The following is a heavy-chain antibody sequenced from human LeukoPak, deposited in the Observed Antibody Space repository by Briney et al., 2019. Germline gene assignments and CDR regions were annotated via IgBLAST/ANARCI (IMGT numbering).Heavy chain of an antibody. D-gene: IGHD4-17*01. CDR3: AKGGDLRTTVTFVHY. CDR1: GFTFSSYW. J-gene: IGHJ4*02. CDR2: IKQDGSEK. V-gene: IGHV3-7*05. Sequence: GGSLRLSCAASGFTFSSYWMSWVRQAPGKGLEWVANIKQDGSEKYYVDSVKGRFTISRDNAKNSLYLQMNGLRVEDTAVYYCAKGGDLRTTVTFVHYWGQGTLATVSS.